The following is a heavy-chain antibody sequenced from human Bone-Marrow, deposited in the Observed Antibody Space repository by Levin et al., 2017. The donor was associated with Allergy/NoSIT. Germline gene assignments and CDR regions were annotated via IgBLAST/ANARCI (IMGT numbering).Heavy chain of an antibody. V-gene: IGHV3-30*18. CDR3: TKTHCNSGACPSNF. Sequence: SCAASGFSFNTYGMNWVRQAPGKGLELVAVVSFDGTEKHYAESLKGRITISKDSSKHALYLQMNALRSEDTATYYCTKTHCNSGACPSNFWGQGTLVTVSS. CDR2: VSFDGTEK. J-gene: IGHJ4*02. D-gene: IGHD2-21*02. CDR1: GFSFNTYG.